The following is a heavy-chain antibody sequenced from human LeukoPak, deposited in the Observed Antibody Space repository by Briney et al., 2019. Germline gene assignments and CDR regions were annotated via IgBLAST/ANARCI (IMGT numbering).Heavy chain of an antibody. CDR1: GFTFSSYG. CDR2: ISYDGSNK. V-gene: IGHV3-30*18. Sequence: GGSLRLSCAASGFTFSSYGMHWVRQAPGKGLEWVAVISYDGSNKYCADSVKGRFTISRDNSKNTLYLQMNSLRAEDTAVYYCAKDTTPQGDYYYYGMDVWGQGTTVTVSS. D-gene: IGHD1-1*01. J-gene: IGHJ6*02. CDR3: AKDTTPQGDYYYYGMDV.